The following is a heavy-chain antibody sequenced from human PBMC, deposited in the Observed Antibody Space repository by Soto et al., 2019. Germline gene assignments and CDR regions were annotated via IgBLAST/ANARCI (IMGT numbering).Heavy chain of an antibody. J-gene: IGHJ6*02. CDR2: IKTSGDTK. CDR3: ARDGYGAPYFYYGLDV. CDR1: GFAFGFYE. D-gene: IGHD4-17*01. Sequence: EVQLLESGGGLVQPGGSLRLSCAASGFAFGFYEMTWVRQAPGKGLEWVSYIKTSGDTKYYADSVKGRFTISRDNARNSLYLQMNSLRAEDTAVYYCARDGYGAPYFYYGLDVWGQGTTVTVSS. V-gene: IGHV3-48*03.